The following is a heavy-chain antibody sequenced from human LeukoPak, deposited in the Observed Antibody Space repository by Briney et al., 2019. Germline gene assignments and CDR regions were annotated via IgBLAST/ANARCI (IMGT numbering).Heavy chain of an antibody. D-gene: IGHD3-22*01. V-gene: IGHV3-74*01. CDR3: ARDYYMGIVDQ. CDR1: AFTVRTSY. Sequence: GGSLRLSCAASAFTVRTSYMTWVRQAPGKGLEWVSVISKDGSTSIYADSVRGRLTISRDNAKNTLYLQMNSLRVEDTSVYYCARDYYMGIVDQWGQGTRVTVSS. CDR2: ISKDGSTS. J-gene: IGHJ5*02.